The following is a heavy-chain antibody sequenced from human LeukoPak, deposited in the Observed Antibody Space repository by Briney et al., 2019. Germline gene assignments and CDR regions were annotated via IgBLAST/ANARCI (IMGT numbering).Heavy chain of an antibody. D-gene: IGHD2-15*01. J-gene: IGHJ3*02. CDR2: IIPILGIA. CDR1: RGTFSSYA. Sequence: GSSVKVSCKASRGTFSSYAISWVRRAPGQGLEWMGRIIPILGIANYAQKFQGRVTITADKSTSTAYMELSSLRSEDTAVYYCARGICSGGSCYPVDIWGQGTMVIVSS. V-gene: IGHV1-69*04. CDR3: ARGICSGGSCYPVDI.